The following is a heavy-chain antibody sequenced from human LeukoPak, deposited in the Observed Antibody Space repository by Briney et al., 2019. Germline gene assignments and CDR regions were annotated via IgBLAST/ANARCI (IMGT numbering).Heavy chain of an antibody. CDR2: INTNTGNP. CDR1: GYTFTSYA. V-gene: IGHV7-4-1*02. CDR3: ARSSGRSPNRDYMDV. D-gene: IGHD1-14*01. J-gene: IGHJ6*03. Sequence: ASVKVSCKASGYTFTSYAMNWVRQAPGQGLEWMGWINTNTGNPTYAQGFTGRFVFSLDTSVSTAYLQISSLKAEDTAVYYCARSSGRSPNRDYMDVWGKGTTVIISS.